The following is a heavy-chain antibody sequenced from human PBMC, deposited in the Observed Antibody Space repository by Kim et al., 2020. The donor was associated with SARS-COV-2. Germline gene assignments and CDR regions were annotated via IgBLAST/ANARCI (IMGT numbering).Heavy chain of an antibody. CDR2: INTGNANT. CDR3: VRSYTTSFSNWFDP. V-gene: IGHV1-3*04. Sequence: ASVKVSCKASGYSFTAYVIYWVRQAPGQRLEWMGWINTGNANTKYLQKFQGRVTFTRDTSASTAYMELSSLTSEDTAGYFFVRSYTTSFSNWFDPWGQGT. D-gene: IGHD1-1*01. CDR1: GYSFTAYV. J-gene: IGHJ5*02.